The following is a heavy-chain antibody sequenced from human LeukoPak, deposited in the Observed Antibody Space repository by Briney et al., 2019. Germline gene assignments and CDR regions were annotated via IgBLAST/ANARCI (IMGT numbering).Heavy chain of an antibody. CDR2: IYAGGST. CDR3: ARGTPLLGFYY. D-gene: IGHD3-10*01. CDR1: GFTVSSNY. Sequence: PGGSLRLSCAASGFTVSSNYMSWVRQAPGKGLEWASVIYAGGSTYYADSVKGRFTISRDNSKNTLYLQMNSLRAEDTAVYYCARGTPLLGFYYWGQGTLVTVSS. J-gene: IGHJ4*02. V-gene: IGHV3-66*01.